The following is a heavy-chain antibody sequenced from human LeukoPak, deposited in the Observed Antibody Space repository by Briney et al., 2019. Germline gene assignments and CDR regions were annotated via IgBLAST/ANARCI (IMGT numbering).Heavy chain of an antibody. Sequence: PGGSLRLSCAASGFTFSSYSINWVRQAPGEGLEWVSSISSSSSYIYYADSVKGRFTISRDNAKNSLYLQMNSLRAEDTAVYYCARDRIAGINWFDPWGQGTLVTVSS. CDR3: ARDRIAGINWFDP. V-gene: IGHV3-21*01. J-gene: IGHJ5*02. CDR2: ISSSSSYI. D-gene: IGHD6-13*01. CDR1: GFTFSSYS.